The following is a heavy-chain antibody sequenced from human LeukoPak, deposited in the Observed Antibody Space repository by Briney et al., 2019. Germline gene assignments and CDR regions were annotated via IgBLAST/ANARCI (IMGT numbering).Heavy chain of an antibody. V-gene: IGHV3-7*03. CDR2: INPGGGEK. J-gene: IGHJ4*02. CDR1: GFTFSSYA. CDR3: AKTGGPWD. D-gene: IGHD7-27*01. Sequence: GGSLRLSCSASGFTFSSYAMHWVRQAPGKGLEWVANINPGGGEKYSVDSVKGRFTISRDNAKNSVYLQMSSLRAEDTAVYYCAKTGGPWDWGQGALVTVSS.